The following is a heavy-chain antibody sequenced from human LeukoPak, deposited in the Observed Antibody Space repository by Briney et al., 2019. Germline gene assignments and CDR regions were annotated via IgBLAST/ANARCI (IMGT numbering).Heavy chain of an antibody. CDR3: AKGEKAGLLDY. J-gene: IGHJ4*02. CDR2: ISAYNGNT. Sequence: ASVKVSCKASGYTFTSYGISWVRQAPGQGLEWMGWISAYNGNTNYAQKLQGRVTITTDTSTRTAYMELRSLRSDDTAVYYCAKGEKAGLLDYWGQGTLVTVSS. CDR1: GYTFTSYG. V-gene: IGHV1-18*01. D-gene: IGHD6-13*01.